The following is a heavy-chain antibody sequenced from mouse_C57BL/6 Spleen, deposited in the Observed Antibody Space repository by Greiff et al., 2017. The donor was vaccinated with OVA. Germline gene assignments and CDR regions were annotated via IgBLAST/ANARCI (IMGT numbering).Heavy chain of an antibody. Sequence: VQLQQSGPELVKPGASVKIPCKASGYTFTDYNMDWVKQSHGKSLEWIGDINPNNGGTIYNQKFKGKATLTVDKSSSTAYMEIRSLTSEDTAVYYGARQGAGPAWFAYWGQGTLVTVSA. D-gene: IGHD3-3*01. V-gene: IGHV1-18*01. CDR2: INPNNGGT. J-gene: IGHJ3*01. CDR1: GYTFTDYN. CDR3: ARQGAGPAWFAY.